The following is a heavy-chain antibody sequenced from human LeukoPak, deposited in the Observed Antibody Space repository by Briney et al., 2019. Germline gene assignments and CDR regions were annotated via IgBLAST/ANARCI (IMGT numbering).Heavy chain of an antibody. V-gene: IGHV4-59*01. J-gene: IGHJ4*02. D-gene: IGHD3-10*01. CDR1: GGSISSYY. CDR2: IYYSGSP. CDR3: ARARFFYFDY. Sequence: PSETLSLTCTVSGGSISSYYWSWIRHPPGKGLEWIGYIYYSGSPNYNPSLERRVTISVDASKNQFSLKLSSGTAADAAVYYCARARFFYFDYWGQGTLVTVSS.